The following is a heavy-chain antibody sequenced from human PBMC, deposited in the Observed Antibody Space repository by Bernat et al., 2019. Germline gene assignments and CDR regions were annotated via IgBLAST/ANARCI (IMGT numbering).Heavy chain of an antibody. CDR2: IKSKTDGGTT. V-gene: IGHV3-15*01. D-gene: IGHD6-13*01. Sequence: EVQLVESGGGLVKPGGSLRLSCAASGFTFSNAWMSWVRQAPGKGLEWVGRIKSKTDGGTTDYAAPVKGRFTISRDDSKNTLYLQMNSLRAEDTAVYYCAATGYSIPQRDYWGQGTLVTVSS. CDR3: AATGYSIPQRDY. J-gene: IGHJ4*02. CDR1: GFTFSNAW.